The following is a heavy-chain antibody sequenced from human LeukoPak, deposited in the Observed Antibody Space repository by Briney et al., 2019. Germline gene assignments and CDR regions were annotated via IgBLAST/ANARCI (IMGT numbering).Heavy chain of an antibody. CDR3: ARDKDDVDTAMGWYNWFDP. V-gene: IGHV1-69*05. CDR1: GGTFSSYA. CDR2: IIPIFGTA. D-gene: IGHD5-18*01. Sequence: SVKVSCKASGGTFSSYAISWVRQAPGQGLEWMGRIIPIFGTANYAQKFQGRVTITTDESTSTAYMELSSLRSEDTTVYYCARDKDDVDTAMGWYNWFDPWGQGTLVTVSS. J-gene: IGHJ5*02.